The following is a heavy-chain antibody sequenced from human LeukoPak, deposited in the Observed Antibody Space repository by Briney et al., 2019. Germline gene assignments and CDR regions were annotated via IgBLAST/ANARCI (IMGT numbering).Heavy chain of an antibody. CDR1: GYTFTSYG. D-gene: IGHD3-10*01. CDR3: ARAVWFYGSADP. Sequence: ASVKVSCKASGYTFTSYGISWVRQAPGQGLEWMGWMNPNSGNTGYAQKFQGRVTMTRNTSISTAYMELSSLRSEETAVYYCARAVWFYGSADPWGQGTLVTVSS. V-gene: IGHV1-8*02. J-gene: IGHJ5*02. CDR2: MNPNSGNT.